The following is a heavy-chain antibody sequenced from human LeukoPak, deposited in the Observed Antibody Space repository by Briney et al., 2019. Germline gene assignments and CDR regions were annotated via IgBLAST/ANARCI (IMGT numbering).Heavy chain of an antibody. CDR1: GFTFSSYA. CDR3: ASSLSSTSPIWYYMDV. Sequence: HAGGSLRLSCAASGFTFSSYAMHWVRQAPGKGLEYVSAISSNGGSTYYANSVKGRFTISRDNSKNTLYLQMGSLRAEDMAVYYCASSLSSTSPIWYYMDVWGKGTTVTVSS. CDR2: ISSNGGST. V-gene: IGHV3-64*01. D-gene: IGHD2-2*01. J-gene: IGHJ6*03.